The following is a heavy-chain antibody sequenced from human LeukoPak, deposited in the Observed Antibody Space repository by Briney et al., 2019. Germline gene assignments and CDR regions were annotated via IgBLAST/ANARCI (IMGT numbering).Heavy chain of an antibody. Sequence: GGSLRLSCAASGFTFDDYTMHWVRQAPGKGLEWVSGITWNSGRIHYADSVKGRFTISRDNAKNSLYLQMNSLGAEDTALYYCVKDSPYSTSWYEGTGYFDLWGRGTLVTVSS. CDR1: GFTFDDYT. CDR2: ITWNSGRI. J-gene: IGHJ2*01. CDR3: VKDSPYSTSWYEGTGYFDL. D-gene: IGHD6-13*01. V-gene: IGHV3-9*01.